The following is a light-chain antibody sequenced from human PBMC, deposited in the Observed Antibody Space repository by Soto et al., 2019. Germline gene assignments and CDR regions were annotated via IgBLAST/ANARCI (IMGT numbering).Light chain of an antibody. Sequence: ETVMTQSPATLSVSPVERATLSCRASQSVFSSLAWYQHKPGQAPRLLIYGAATRATGIPARFSGSGSGTEFTLTISRLEPEDFAVYYCQQYGSSGTFGQGTKVDIK. CDR2: GAA. J-gene: IGKJ1*01. V-gene: IGKV3-15*01. CDR1: QSVFSS. CDR3: QQYGSSGT.